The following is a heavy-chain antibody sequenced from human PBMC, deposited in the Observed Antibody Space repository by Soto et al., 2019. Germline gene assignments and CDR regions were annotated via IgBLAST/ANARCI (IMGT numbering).Heavy chain of an antibody. CDR2: INHSGST. D-gene: IGHD3-9*01. CDR3: AREPLRYFDWLLSRAFDI. J-gene: IGHJ3*02. V-gene: IGHV4-34*01. CDR1: GGSFSGYY. Sequence: SETLSLTCAVYGGSFSGYYWSWIHQPPGKGLEWIGEINHSGSTNYNPSLKSRVTISVDTSKNQFSLKLSSVTAADTAVYYCAREPLRYFDWLLSRAFDIWGQGTMVTVSS.